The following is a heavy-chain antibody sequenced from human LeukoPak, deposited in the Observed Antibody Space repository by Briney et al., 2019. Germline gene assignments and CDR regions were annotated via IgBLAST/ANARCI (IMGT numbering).Heavy chain of an antibody. J-gene: IGHJ5*02. D-gene: IGHD6-19*01. V-gene: IGHV1-8*01. Sequence: ASVKVSCKASGYTFTSYDINWVRQATGQGLEWMGWMNPNSGNTGYAQKFQGRVTMTRDTSISTAYMELSRLRSDDTAVYYCANSQWLVHHDWFDPWGQGTLVTVSS. CDR1: GYTFTSYD. CDR3: ANSQWLVHHDWFDP. CDR2: MNPNSGNT.